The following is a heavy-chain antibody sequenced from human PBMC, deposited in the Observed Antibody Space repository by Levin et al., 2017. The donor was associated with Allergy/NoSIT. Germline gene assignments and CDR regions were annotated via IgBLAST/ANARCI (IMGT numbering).Heavy chain of an antibody. CDR1: GFIFSSNA. CDR2: ISESGGST. J-gene: IGHJ4*02. Sequence: GGSLRLSCEASGFIFSSNAMSWVRQAPGKGLEWVSGISESGGSTYYADSVKGRFTISRDNSRDTLYLQMNSLRAEDTAVYYCAKDTPALSAGPYFDYWGQGTLVTVSS. CDR3: AKDTPALSAGPYFDY. V-gene: IGHV3-23*01. D-gene: IGHD2-2*01.